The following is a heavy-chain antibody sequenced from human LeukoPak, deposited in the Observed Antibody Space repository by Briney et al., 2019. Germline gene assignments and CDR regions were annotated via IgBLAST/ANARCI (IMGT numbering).Heavy chain of an antibody. V-gene: IGHV3-21*04. CDR1: GFTFSSYS. CDR3: AKDLFLWYFDY. CDR2: ISSSSSYI. J-gene: IGHJ4*02. D-gene: IGHD2-21*01. Sequence: GGSLRLSCAASGFTFSSYSMNWVRQAPGKGLEWVSAISSSSSYIYYADSVKGRFTISRDNSKNTLYLQMNSLRAEDTAAYYCAKDLFLWYFDYWGQGTLVTVSS.